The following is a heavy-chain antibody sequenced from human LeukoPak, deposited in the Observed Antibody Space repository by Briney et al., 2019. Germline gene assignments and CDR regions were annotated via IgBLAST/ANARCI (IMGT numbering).Heavy chain of an antibody. J-gene: IGHJ4*02. CDR2: INPNSDT. Sequence: ASVKVSCKASGYTFTDSYMHWMRQAPGQGLEWMGWINPNSDTNYAQKFQGRVTMTRDTSISTAGMELNSLTSDDTGVYYCARDRGVNSFDFWGQGTLVTVSS. CDR1: GYTFTDSY. V-gene: IGHV1-2*02. D-gene: IGHD4-23*01. CDR3: ARDRGVNSFDF.